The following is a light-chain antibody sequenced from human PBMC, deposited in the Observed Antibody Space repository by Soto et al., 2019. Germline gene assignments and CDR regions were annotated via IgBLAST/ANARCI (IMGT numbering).Light chain of an antibody. V-gene: IGKV3-20*01. CDR3: QQYGSSPPIT. CDR1: KSVSKY. J-gene: IGKJ5*01. CDR2: NAS. Sequence: EIVLTQSPATLSLSPGERATLSCRASKSVSKYLAWYQQRPGQAPRLLIYNASNRATGIPDRFSGSGSGTDFTLTISRLEPEDFAVYYCQQYGSSPPITFGQGTRLEIK.